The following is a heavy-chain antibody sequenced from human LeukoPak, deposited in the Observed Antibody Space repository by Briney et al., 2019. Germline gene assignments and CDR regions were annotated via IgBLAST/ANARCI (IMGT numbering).Heavy chain of an antibody. CDR2: TYYRSKWSY. Sequence: SQTLSLTCAISGDSVSSNSAAWNWIRQSPSRGLEWLGRTYYRSKWSYDYAASMKSRITINPDTSKNQFSLQLNSVTPEDTAVYYCARENTMVRGVINPLDYWGQGTLVTVSS. V-gene: IGHV6-1*01. CDR1: GDSVSSNSAA. D-gene: IGHD3-10*01. CDR3: ARENTMVRGVINPLDY. J-gene: IGHJ4*02.